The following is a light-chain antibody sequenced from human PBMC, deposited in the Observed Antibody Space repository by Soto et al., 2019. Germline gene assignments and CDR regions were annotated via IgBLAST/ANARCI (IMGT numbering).Light chain of an antibody. V-gene: IGKV3-20*01. J-gene: IGKJ5*01. CDR3: QQSGRT. CDR1: QSISTNY. Sequence: TQCPRTLFLCSWENATPSFRGSQSISTNYLAWYQQKPGQAPRLLIYAASSRLTGIPDRFSGSGSGTDFTLTISRLEPEDFAVYYCQQSGRTFGQGTRLEIK. CDR2: AAS.